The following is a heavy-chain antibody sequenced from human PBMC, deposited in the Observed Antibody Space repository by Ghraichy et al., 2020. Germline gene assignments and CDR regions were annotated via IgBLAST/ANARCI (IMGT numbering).Heavy chain of an antibody. CDR3: ARGLLRALDS. CDR2: IYSGGDA. Sequence: LSLTCAASGFTANSNFMNWVRQAPGKGPEWVSVIYSGGDAYYADSVWGRFTISRDNSKNTVYLQMNSLRVEDTAVYYCARGLLRALDSWGQGTLVTVSS. CDR1: GFTANSNF. D-gene: IGHD1-26*01. J-gene: IGHJ4*02. V-gene: IGHV3-53*01.